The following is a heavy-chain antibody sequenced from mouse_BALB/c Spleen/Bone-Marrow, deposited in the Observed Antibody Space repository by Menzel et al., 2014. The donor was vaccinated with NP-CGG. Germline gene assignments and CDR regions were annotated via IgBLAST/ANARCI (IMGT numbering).Heavy chain of an antibody. CDR3: AREGPTMITTDFDY. V-gene: IGHV2-9*02. D-gene: IGHD2-4*01. J-gene: IGHJ2*01. CDR2: IWAGGST. Sequence: VQRVESGPGLVAPSQSLSITCTVSGFSLXSYGVHWVRQPPGKGLEWLGVIWAGGSTNYNSALMSRLSISKDNSKSQVFLKMSSLQTDDTAMYYCAREGPTMITTDFDYWGQGTTLTVSS. CDR1: GFSLXSYG.